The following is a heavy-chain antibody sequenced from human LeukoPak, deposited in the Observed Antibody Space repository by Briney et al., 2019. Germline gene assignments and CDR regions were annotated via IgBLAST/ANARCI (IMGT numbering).Heavy chain of an antibody. Sequence: PSETLSLTCTVSGGSIRSYYWSWIRQPPGKGLEWIEYIYYSGSTNYNPSLKSRVTISVDTSKNQFSLKLSSVTPADTAVYYCARDLGYSSGWYDYWGQGTLVTVSS. J-gene: IGHJ4*02. V-gene: IGHV4-59*01. D-gene: IGHD6-19*01. CDR2: IYYSGST. CDR1: GGSIRSYY. CDR3: ARDLGYSSGWYDY.